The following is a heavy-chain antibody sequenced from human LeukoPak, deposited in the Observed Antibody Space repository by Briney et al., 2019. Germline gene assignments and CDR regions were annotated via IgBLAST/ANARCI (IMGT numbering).Heavy chain of an antibody. CDR1: GFTFNNYN. V-gene: IGHV3-21*01. J-gene: IGHJ4*02. Sequence: PGGSLRLSCAASGFTFNNYNMNWVRQAPGKGLEWVSSVSGSSSYIYYADSVKGRFTTSRDNAKNSLYLHMNSLRAEDTAVYYCARGGYDLYCGSTSCYAGFDYWGQGTLVTVSS. CDR3: ARGGYDLYCGSTSCYAGFDY. CDR2: VSGSSSYI. D-gene: IGHD2-2*01.